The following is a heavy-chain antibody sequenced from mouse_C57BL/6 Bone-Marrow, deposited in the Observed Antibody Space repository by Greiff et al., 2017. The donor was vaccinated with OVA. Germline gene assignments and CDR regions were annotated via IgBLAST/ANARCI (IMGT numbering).Heavy chain of an antibody. CDR2: FDPENGDT. CDR3: TQDEDYFDY. J-gene: IGHJ2*01. Sequence: VQLQQSGAELVRPGASVKLSCTASGFNIKDDYMHWVKQRPEQGLEWIGWFDPENGDTEYASRFQGKATITADTSSNTAYLHLSSLTSEDTAVYYCTQDEDYFDYWGQGTTLTVSS. V-gene: IGHV14-4*01. CDR1: GFNIKDDY.